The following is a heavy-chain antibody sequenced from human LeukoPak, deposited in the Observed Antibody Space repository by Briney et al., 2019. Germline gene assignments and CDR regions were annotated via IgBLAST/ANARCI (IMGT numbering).Heavy chain of an antibody. V-gene: IGHV4-59*08. CDR3: ARLVGYSSSWEPFDY. Sequence: SETLSLTCTVSGGSISSYYWSWIRQPPGKGLEWIGYIYYSGSTNYNPSLKSRVTISVDTSKDQFSLKLSSVTAADTAEYYCARLVGYSSSWEPFDYWGQGTLVTVSS. J-gene: IGHJ4*02. D-gene: IGHD6-13*01. CDR1: GGSISSYY. CDR2: IYYSGST.